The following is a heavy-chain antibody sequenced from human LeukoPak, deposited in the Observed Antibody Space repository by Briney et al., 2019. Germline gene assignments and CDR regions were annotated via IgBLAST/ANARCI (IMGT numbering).Heavy chain of an antibody. V-gene: IGHV1-69*01. J-gene: IGHJ6*02. CDR2: IIPIFGTA. CDR3: ARGTSSGVYSGYEDYYYYGMDV. CDR1: GGTFSSYA. Sequence: GSSVKVSCKASGGTFSSYAISWVRQAPGQGLEWMGGIIPIFGTANYAQKFQGRVTITADESTSTAYMELSSLRSEDTAVYYCARGTSSGVYSGYEDYYYYGMDVWGQGTTVTVSS. D-gene: IGHD5-12*01.